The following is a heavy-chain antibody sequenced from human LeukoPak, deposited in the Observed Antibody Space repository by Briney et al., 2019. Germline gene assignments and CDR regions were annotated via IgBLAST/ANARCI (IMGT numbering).Heavy chain of an antibody. V-gene: IGHV3-15*01. CDR3: TTDSGSYYDAFDI. J-gene: IGHJ3*02. D-gene: IGHD1-26*01. Sequence: GGSLRLSCAASGFTFSNAWMSWVRQAPGKGLEWVGRIKSKTDGGTTDYAAPVKGGFTISRDGSKNTLYLQMNSLKTEDTAVYYCTTDSGSYYDAFDIWGQGTMVTVSS. CDR2: IKSKTDGGTT. CDR1: GFTFSNAW.